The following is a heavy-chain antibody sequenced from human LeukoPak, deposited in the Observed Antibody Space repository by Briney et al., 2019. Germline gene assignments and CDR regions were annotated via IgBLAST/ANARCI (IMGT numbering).Heavy chain of an antibody. J-gene: IGHJ4*02. CDR3: ARVSLVRGAPDYYFDY. CDR1: GDSISNYY. V-gene: IGHV4-4*07. Sequence: SETLSLTCTVSGDSISNYYWSWIRQPAGKGLEWIGRIYTSGSTNYNPSLKSRVTMSVDTSKNQFPLKLSSVTAADTAVYYCARVSLVRGAPDYYFDYWGQGTLVTVSS. D-gene: IGHD3-10*01. CDR2: IYTSGST.